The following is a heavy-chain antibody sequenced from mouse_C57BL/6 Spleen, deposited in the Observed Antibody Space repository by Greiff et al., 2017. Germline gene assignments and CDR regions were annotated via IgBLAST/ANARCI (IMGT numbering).Heavy chain of an antibody. D-gene: IGHD2-3*01. V-gene: IGHV5-16*01. J-gene: IGHJ4*01. CDR2: INYDGSST. CDR1: GFTFSDYY. CDR3: ARNSLYYYAMDY. Sequence: EVKLMESEGGLVQPGSSMKLSCTASGFTFSDYYMAWVRQVPETGLEWVANINYDGSSTYYLDSLKSRFIISRDNAKNILYLQMSSLKSEDTATYYCARNSLYYYAMDYWGQGTSVTVSS.